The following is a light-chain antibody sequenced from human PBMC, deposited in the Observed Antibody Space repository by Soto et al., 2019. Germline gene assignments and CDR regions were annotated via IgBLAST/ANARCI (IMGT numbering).Light chain of an antibody. CDR2: DNN. CDR1: SSNIWNNY. J-gene: IGLJ2*01. V-gene: IGLV1-51*01. Sequence: QSVLTQPPSVSAAPGQTVTISCSGSSSNIWNNYVSWYQQLPGTAPKLLIYDNNKRPSGIPDRFSGSKSGTSGTLDITGLQTGDEADYYCATCDYSLTGEVFGGGTQLTVL. CDR3: ATCDYSLTGEV.